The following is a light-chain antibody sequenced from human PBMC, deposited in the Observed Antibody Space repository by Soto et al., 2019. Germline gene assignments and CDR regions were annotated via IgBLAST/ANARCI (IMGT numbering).Light chain of an antibody. CDR1: QDISRY. Sequence: QMIQCPSCGYASVGDGVTITCQARQDISRYLNWSQQKPGKAPNLLICDASNLEPGVPSRFSGSGSGTDFTLTISSHPPEDFATNYCQQYDAPPSFGQGTRLDIK. V-gene: IGKV1-33*01. CDR2: DAS. J-gene: IGKJ5*01. CDR3: QQYDAPPS.